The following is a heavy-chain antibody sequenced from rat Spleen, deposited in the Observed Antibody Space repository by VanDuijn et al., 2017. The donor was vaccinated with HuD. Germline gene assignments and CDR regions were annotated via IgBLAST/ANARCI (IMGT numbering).Heavy chain of an antibody. CDR1: GFTFSNYD. J-gene: IGHJ3*01. CDR3: ARLGGVRNWFAY. Sequence: EVQLVESGGGLVQPGRSLKLSCAASGFTFSNYDMAWVRQAPTRGLDWVASINSGGDNTYYRDSVKGRFTISSDNEKSTLYRQMDSLRSEDTATYYCARLGGVRNWFAYWGQGTLVTVSS. CDR2: INSGGDNT. V-gene: IGHV5S23*01. D-gene: IGHD1-11*01.